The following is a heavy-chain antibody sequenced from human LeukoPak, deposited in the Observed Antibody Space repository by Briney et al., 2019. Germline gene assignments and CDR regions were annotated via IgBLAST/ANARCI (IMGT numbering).Heavy chain of an antibody. D-gene: IGHD3-10*01. J-gene: IGHJ5*02. CDR3: ASQGRVTMVRGVISPPHWFDP. CDR1: GGTFISCA. CDR2: IIPIFGTA. Sequence: SVKVSCKASGGTFISCAISWVRQAPGQGLEWMGGIIPIFGTANYAQKFQGRVTITTDESTSTAYMGLSSLRSEDTAVYYCASQGRVTMVRGVISPPHWFDPWGQGTLVTVSS. V-gene: IGHV1-69*05.